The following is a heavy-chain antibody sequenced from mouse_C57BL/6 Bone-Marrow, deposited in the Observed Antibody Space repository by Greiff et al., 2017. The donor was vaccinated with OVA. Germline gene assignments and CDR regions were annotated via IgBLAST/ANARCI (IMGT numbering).Heavy chain of an antibody. D-gene: IGHD1-1*01. CDR3: ARRMGSYYYGSGWFAY. J-gene: IGHJ3*01. CDR1: GYTFTSYG. Sequence: VQLQQSGAELARPGASVKLSCKASGYTFTSYGISWVKQRTGQGLEWIGEIYPRSGNTYYNEKFKGKATLTADKSSSTAYMELRSLTSEYSAVYCCARRMGSYYYGSGWFAYWGQGTLVTVSA. CDR2: IYPRSGNT. V-gene: IGHV1-81*01.